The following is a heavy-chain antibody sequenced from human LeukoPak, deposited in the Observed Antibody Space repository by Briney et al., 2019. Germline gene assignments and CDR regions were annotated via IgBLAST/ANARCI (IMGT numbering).Heavy chain of an antibody. CDR3: ARDFMRGSSFAYRLLEY. CDR1: GYTFTGYF. V-gene: IGHV1-2*02. D-gene: IGHD3-16*01. J-gene: IGHJ4*02. Sequence: GSVKVSCKASGYTFTGYFMHWVRQAPGHGLEWMGWINPKTGATGTAPLFKGRVSMSRDTSISTTYMDLSSLTSDDTAVYYCARDFMRGSSFAYRLLEYWGQGTLVTVSS. CDR2: INPKTGAT.